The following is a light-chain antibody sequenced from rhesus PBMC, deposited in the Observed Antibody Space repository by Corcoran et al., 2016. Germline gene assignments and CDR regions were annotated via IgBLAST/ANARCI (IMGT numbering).Light chain of an antibody. V-gene: IGKV3-10*01. J-gene: IGKJ2*01. CDR2: DAS. CDR3: LKHSSGYS. Sequence: QVMLTQSPATLSLSPGERASLSCRASQSVSTFLAWYRQKPGQAPRPLIFDASSMATGIPDRFIGRGSWTDFTLTISSLEPEDGGLYHCLKHSSGYSFGQGTKVEI. CDR1: QSVSTF.